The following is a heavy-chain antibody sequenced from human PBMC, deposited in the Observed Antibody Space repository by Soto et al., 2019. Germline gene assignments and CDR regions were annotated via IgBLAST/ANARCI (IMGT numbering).Heavy chain of an antibody. CDR3: ARHVRAKDIVVVPAAILDYYYGMDV. D-gene: IGHD2-2*02. CDR1: GYSFTSYW. CDR2: IDPSDSYT. Sequence: GESLKISCKGSGYSFTSYWISWVRQMHGKGLEWMGRIDPSDSYTNYSPSFQGHVTISADKSISTAYLQWSSLKASDTAMYYCARHVRAKDIVVVPAAILDYYYGMDVWGQGTTVTVSS. J-gene: IGHJ6*02. V-gene: IGHV5-10-1*01.